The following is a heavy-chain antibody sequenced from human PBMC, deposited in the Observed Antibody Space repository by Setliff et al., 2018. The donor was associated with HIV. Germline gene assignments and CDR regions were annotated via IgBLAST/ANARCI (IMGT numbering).Heavy chain of an antibody. D-gene: IGHD2-15*01. J-gene: IGHJ4*02. CDR1: GVSSSSYH. V-gene: IGHV4-4*08. Sequence: SETLSLTCTVSGVSSSSYHWSWLRQSPEKGLEWIGYVDTRGYAYYNPFFESRGTISRDMSKNQFSLRLTSVTAADTAVYYCASDDRCSGDTCYYYWGQGALVTVSS. CDR3: ASDDRCSGDTCYYY. CDR2: VDTRGYA.